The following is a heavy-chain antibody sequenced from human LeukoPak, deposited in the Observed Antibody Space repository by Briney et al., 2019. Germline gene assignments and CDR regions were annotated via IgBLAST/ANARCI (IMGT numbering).Heavy chain of an antibody. J-gene: IGHJ6*03. CDR2: ISASRGIT. CDR3: VRGSLASGVVVYYYYYLDV. D-gene: IGHD3-3*01. CDR1: GFKYSSYT. V-gene: IGHV3-48*01. Sequence: GSLRLPCAASGFKYSSYTMNWVRQAPGMGLEWLSYISASRGITYYADSVKGRFTISRDNAKNSLYLQMNSLRAEDTAVYYCVRGSLASGVVVYYYYYLDVWGKGTTVTVSS.